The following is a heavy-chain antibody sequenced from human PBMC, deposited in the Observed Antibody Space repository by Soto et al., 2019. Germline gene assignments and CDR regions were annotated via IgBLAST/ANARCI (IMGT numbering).Heavy chain of an antibody. CDR1: VFIFRTYS. Sequence: GGSLRLSCAASVFIFRTYSMNWVRQSPGKGLEWISSISGSSIYLYYADSVKGRVTISRDNAKNSLYLQMNSLSAEDTAVYYCARDPYTMVRGVTQVDYWGQGTLVTVSS. CDR3: ARDPYTMVRGVTQVDY. D-gene: IGHD3-10*01. J-gene: IGHJ4*02. CDR2: ISGSSIYL. V-gene: IGHV3-21*04.